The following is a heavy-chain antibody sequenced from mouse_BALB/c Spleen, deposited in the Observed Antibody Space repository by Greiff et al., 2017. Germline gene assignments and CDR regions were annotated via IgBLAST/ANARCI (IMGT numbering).Heavy chain of an antibody. Sequence: QVQLKESGAELVRPGTSVKVSCKASGYAFTNYLIEWVKQRPGQGLEWIGVINPGSGGTNYNEKFKGKATLTADKSSSTAYMQLSSLTSDDSAVYFCARDYGSSYEDAMDYWGQGTSVTVSS. V-gene: IGHV1-54*01. J-gene: IGHJ4*01. CDR2: INPGSGGT. CDR1: GYAFTNYL. D-gene: IGHD1-1*01. CDR3: ARDYGSSYEDAMDY.